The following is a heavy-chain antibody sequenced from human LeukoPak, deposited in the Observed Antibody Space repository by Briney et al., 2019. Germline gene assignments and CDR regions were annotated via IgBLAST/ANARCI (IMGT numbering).Heavy chain of an antibody. V-gene: IGHV3-30*09. CDR3: AKVNLRVAAAAIDY. Sequence: GGSLRLSCAASGFTFSNAWMSWVRQAPGKGLEWVAVISYDGSKKYCADSVKGRFAISRDNSKNTLYLQMDSLRAEDTAVYYCAKVNLRVAAAAIDYWGGGTLVTVSS. J-gene: IGHJ4*02. CDR1: GFTFSNAW. D-gene: IGHD6-25*01. CDR2: ISYDGSKK.